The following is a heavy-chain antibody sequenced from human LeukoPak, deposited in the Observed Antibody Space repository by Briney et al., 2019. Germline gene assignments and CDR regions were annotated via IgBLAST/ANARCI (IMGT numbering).Heavy chain of an antibody. CDR1: GFTFSSYT. J-gene: IGHJ6*03. Sequence: GGSLRLSCAASGFTFSSYTMNWVRQPPGKGLEWVSNIGTSSTTIYYADSVKGRFTISRDNAKNSLYLQMNSLRADDTAVYYCARFAAGGSYYYYMDVWGKGTTVTVTS. D-gene: IGHD6-25*01. V-gene: IGHV3-48*01. CDR2: IGTSSTTI. CDR3: ARFAAGGSYYYYMDV.